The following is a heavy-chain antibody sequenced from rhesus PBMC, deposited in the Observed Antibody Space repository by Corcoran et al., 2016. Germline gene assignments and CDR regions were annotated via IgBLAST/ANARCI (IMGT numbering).Heavy chain of an antibody. Sequence: QVELQESGPAVVKPSESLSLTCAVCGGSIRGAHRWNWIRPSPGKGLEWLALIYGRRGEAEYNPSLKRRVAMSMDTSKNQFSLKLSSVTAADTAVYYCARHFTSSHFDYWGRGVLVTVSS. CDR2: IYGRRGEA. V-gene: IGHV4-93*02. D-gene: IGHD6-43*01. CDR1: GGSIRGAHR. CDR3: ARHFTSSHFDY. J-gene: IGHJ4*01.